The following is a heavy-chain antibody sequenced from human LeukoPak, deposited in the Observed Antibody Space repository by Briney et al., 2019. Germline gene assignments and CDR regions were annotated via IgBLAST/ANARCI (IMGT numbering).Heavy chain of an antibody. J-gene: IGHJ4*02. CDR1: GYTFTGYY. CDR2: INPNSGGT. D-gene: IGHD4-23*01. CDR3: ARDPGGNPYFDY. Sequence: GSVKVSCKASGYTFTGYYFHWVRQAPGQGLEWMGWINPNSGGTNYAQKFQGRVTMTRDTSISTAYMELSGLRSDDTAVYYCARDPGGNPYFDYWGQGTLVTVSS. V-gene: IGHV1-2*02.